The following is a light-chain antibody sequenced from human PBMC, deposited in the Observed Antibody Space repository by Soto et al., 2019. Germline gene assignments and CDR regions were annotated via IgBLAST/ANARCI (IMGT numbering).Light chain of an antibody. CDR1: QGIRDE. CDR3: LQDYNCPRT. J-gene: IGKJ2*01. V-gene: IGKV1-6*01. Sequence: AIQMTQFPASLSASVGDRVTITCRASQGIRDELAWYQQKPGKAPTLLIYGASRLESGVPSRFSGSGSGTDFSLTIYSLRPEDSATYFCLQDYNCPRTFGQGTKLQIK. CDR2: GAS.